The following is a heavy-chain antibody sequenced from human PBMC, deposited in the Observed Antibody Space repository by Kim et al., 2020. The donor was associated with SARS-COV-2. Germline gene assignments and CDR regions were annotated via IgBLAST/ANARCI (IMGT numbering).Heavy chain of an antibody. Sequence: GGSLRLSCAASGFTLSSCAMSWVRQAPGKGLEWVSTITSGGSPYYADSVKGRFTISRDNFKNTLYLQMNSLRAEDTAVYYCAKVWVRAPIGQYWGQGTLVTVSS. CDR1: GFTLSSCA. CDR2: ITSGGSP. D-gene: IGHD3-10*01. V-gene: IGHV3-23*01. J-gene: IGHJ4*02. CDR3: AKVWVRAPIGQY.